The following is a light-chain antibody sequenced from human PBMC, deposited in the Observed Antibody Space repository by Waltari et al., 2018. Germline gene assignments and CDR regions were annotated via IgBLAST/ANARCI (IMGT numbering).Light chain of an antibody. Sequence: QSALTQPASVSGSPGQSITISSTGTNNDVGGYNYVPWYQQHPGKAPKLMIYDVTNRPSGVSTRFSGSKSGNTASLTISGLQAEDEADYYCSSYTSNSDPYVFGTGTKVTVL. CDR3: SSYTSNSDPYV. V-gene: IGLV2-14*03. CDR2: DVT. CDR1: NNDVGGYNY. J-gene: IGLJ1*01.